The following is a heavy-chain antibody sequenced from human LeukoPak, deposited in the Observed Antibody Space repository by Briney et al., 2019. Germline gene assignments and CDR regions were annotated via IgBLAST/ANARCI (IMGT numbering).Heavy chain of an antibody. V-gene: IGHV3-30*03. CDR3: ARVMEDCTNGVCQIYYYYGMDV. D-gene: IGHD2-8*01. J-gene: IGHJ6*02. CDR2: ISYDGSNK. CDR1: GFTFSSYG. Sequence: GRSLRLSCAASGFTFSSYGMHWVRQAPGKGLEWVAVISYDGSNKYYADSVKGRFTISRDNAKNSLYLQMNSLRAEDTAVYYCARVMEDCTNGVCQIYYYYGMDVWGQGTTVTVSS.